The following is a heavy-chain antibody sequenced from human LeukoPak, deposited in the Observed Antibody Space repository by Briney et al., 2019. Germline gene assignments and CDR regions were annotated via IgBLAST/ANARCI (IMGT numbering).Heavy chain of an antibody. V-gene: IGHV3-11*01. J-gene: IGHJ4*02. Sequence: GSLRLSCATSGFTFSNYYMTWIRQAPGKGLEWISYISSSGSTIYYADSVKGRFTISRDNSKNTLYLQMNSLRAEDTAVYYCAKKGDSSGYYLAYWGQGTLVTVSS. D-gene: IGHD3-22*01. CDR3: AKKGDSSGYYLAY. CDR1: GFTFSNYY. CDR2: ISSSGSTI.